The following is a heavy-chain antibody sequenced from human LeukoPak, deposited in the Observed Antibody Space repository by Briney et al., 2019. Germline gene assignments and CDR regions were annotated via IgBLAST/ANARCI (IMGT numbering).Heavy chain of an antibody. CDR3: AREPSSSYYYYYYYMDV. CDR2: ISWNSGSI. D-gene: IGHD6-13*01. CDR1: GFTFDDYA. V-gene: IGHV3-9*01. Sequence: QAGGSLRLSCAASGFTFDDYAMHWVRQAPGKGLEWVSGISWNSGSIGYADSVKGRFTISRDNAKNSLYLQMNSLRAEDTAVYYCAREPSSSYYYYYYYMDVWGKGTTVTVSS. J-gene: IGHJ6*03.